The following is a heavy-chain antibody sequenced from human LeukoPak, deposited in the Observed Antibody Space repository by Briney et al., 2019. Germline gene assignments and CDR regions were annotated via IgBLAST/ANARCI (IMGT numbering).Heavy chain of an antibody. V-gene: IGHV3-11*06. Sequence: GGFLRLSCAASGFTFSDYYMSWIRQAPGKGLEWVSYISSSSSYTNYADSVKGRFTISRDNAKNSLYLQMNSLRAEDTAVYYCARARYYGSGSYYDLFASYYYYGMDVWGQGTTVTVSS. J-gene: IGHJ6*02. CDR2: ISSSSSYT. CDR1: GFTFSDYY. CDR3: ARARYYGSGSYYDLFASYYYYGMDV. D-gene: IGHD3-10*01.